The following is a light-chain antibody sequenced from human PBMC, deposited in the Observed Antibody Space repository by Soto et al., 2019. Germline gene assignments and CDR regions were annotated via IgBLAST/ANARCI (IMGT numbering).Light chain of an antibody. CDR1: SNDVGAYNF. CDR3: SSYTSSSTLV. Sequence: QSALTQPRSVSGSPGQSVTISCTGTSNDVGAYNFVSWYQQPPGKAPKLMIYEVSNRPSGVSNRFSGSKSGNTASLTISGLQAEDEADYYCSSYTSSSTLVFGTGTKVTVL. CDR2: EVS. J-gene: IGLJ1*01. V-gene: IGLV2-14*01.